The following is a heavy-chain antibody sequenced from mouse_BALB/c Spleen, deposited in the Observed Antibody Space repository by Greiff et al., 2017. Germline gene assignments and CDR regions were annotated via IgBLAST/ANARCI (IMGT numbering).Heavy chain of an antibody. CDR1: GFTFSSFG. V-gene: IGHV5-17*02. D-gene: IGHD2-1*01. J-gene: IGHJ4*01. Sequence: EVKLMDSGGGLVQPGGSRKLSCAASGFTFSSFGMHWVRQAPEKGLEWVAYISSCSSTIYYADTVKGRFTISRDNPKNTLYLQLTSLRSEDTAMYYCARCYYGNSYAMDYWGQGTSVTVSS. CDR3: ARCYYGNSYAMDY. CDR2: ISSCSSTI.